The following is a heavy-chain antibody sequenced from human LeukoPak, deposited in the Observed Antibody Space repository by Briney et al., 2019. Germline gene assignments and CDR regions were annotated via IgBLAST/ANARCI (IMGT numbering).Heavy chain of an antibody. J-gene: IGHJ2*01. Sequence: SETLSLTCTVSGGSISSGSYYWSWIRQPAGKGLEWIGRIYTSGSTNYNPSLKSRDTISVDTSKNQFSLKLSSVTAADTAVCYCANSGGVECSSGTCYTTWYFDLWGRGTLVTVSS. V-gene: IGHV4-61*02. D-gene: IGHD2-2*02. CDR1: GGSISSGSYY. CDR3: ANSGGVECSSGTCYTTWYFDL. CDR2: IYTSGST.